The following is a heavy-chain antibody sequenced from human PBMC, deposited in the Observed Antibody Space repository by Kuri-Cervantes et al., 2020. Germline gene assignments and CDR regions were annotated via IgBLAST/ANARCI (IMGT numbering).Heavy chain of an antibody. J-gene: IGHJ4*02. Sequence: GGSLRLSCAAAGFTFSSYAMSWVRQAPGKGLEWVSAFSANGDIRYYADSVKGRFTISRDNAKNSLYLQMNSLRAEDTALYYCAKSSGWSRGDYFDYWGQGTLVTVSS. CDR2: FSANGDIR. D-gene: IGHD6-19*01. V-gene: IGHV3-23*01. CDR1: GFTFSSYA. CDR3: AKSSGWSRGDYFDY.